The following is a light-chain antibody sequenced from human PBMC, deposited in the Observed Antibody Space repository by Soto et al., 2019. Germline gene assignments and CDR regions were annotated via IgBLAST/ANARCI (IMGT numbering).Light chain of an antibody. J-gene: IGLJ1*01. Sequence: ALTQPPSVSVSPGQTARITCSGDALPKQYAYWYQQKPGQAPVLVIYKDSERPSGIPERFSGSSSGTTVTLTISGVQAEDEADYYCQSADSSGTYPRVFGTGTKVTVL. CDR1: ALPKQY. V-gene: IGLV3-25*03. CDR3: QSADSSGTYPRV. CDR2: KDS.